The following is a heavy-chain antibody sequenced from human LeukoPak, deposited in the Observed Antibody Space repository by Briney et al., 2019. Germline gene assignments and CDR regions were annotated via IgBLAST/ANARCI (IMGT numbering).Heavy chain of an antibody. CDR1: GGSISNSNYF. CDR2: ISYSGST. V-gene: IGHV4-39*01. D-gene: IGHD5-12*01. J-gene: IGHJ4*02. CDR3: ARYSGRQDFDY. Sequence: PSETLSLTCTVSGGSISNSNYFWGRIRQPPGKGLEWIGSISYSGSTYYNPSLKSRVTISVDTSKSQFSLNLSSVTAADTAVYYCARYSGRQDFDYWGQGTLVTVSS.